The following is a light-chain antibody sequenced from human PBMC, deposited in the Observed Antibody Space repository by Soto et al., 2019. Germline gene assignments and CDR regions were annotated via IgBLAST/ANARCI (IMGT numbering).Light chain of an antibody. CDR3: QQYATSPRT. J-gene: IGKJ1*01. Sequence: EIVLTQSPGTLSLSPGERVTLYCKASQRVSNSYLAWYQQRHGQAPRLLIYGAFSRATDAPDRFSGSESGSEFTLTIDRLAPEDSGVYFCQQYATSPRTFGQGNKVEV. V-gene: IGKV3-20*01. CDR2: GAF. CDR1: QRVSNSY.